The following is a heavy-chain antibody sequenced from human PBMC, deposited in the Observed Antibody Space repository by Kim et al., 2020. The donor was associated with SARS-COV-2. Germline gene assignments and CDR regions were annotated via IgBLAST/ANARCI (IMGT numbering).Heavy chain of an antibody. CDR2: IHDTGTS. CDR1: GGALKSGGYY. CDR3: ASRQAAGGLDS. V-gene: IGHV4-31*03. Sequence: SETLSLTCSVSGGALKSGGYYWSWIRQQPGKGLEWVGYIHDTGTSYSNPYLESRVLISMDTSEKRITLKLTSVTAADTAIYFCASRQAAGGLDSWGQGTRVTVS. J-gene: IGHJ5*01. D-gene: IGHD6-13*01.